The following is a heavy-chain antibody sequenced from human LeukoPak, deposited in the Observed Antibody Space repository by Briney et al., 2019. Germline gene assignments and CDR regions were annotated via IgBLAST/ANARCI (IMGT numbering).Heavy chain of an antibody. CDR3: ARDSMIVVVPGAFDI. CDR2: IPYDGSNK. Sequence: GGSLRLSCAASGFTFSSYAMHWVRQAPGKGLEWVAVIPYDGSNKYYADSVKGRFTISRDNSKNTLYLQMNSLRAEDTAVYYCARDSMIVVVPGAFDIWGQGTMVTVSS. V-gene: IGHV3-30-3*01. CDR1: GFTFSSYA. J-gene: IGHJ3*02. D-gene: IGHD3-22*01.